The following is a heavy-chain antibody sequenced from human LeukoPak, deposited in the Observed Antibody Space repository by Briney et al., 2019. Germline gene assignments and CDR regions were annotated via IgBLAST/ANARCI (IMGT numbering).Heavy chain of an antibody. D-gene: IGHD1-26*01. CDR1: GLTFSNAW. J-gene: IGHJ4*02. V-gene: IGHV3-15*01. CDR2: IKSKTYGGTT. Sequence: KPGGSLRLSCVASGLTFSNAWMSWVRQAPGKGLEWVGRIKSKTYGGTTDYAAPVKGRFTMSRDDSKNTLFLQMNSLKTEDTAVYYCTIDGGIMELPLLDCWGQGTLVTVSA. CDR3: TIDGGIMELPLLDC.